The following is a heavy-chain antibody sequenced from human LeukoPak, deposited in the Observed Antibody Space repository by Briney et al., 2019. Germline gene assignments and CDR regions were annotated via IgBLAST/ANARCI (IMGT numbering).Heavy chain of an antibody. Sequence: PGGSLRLSCAASGFIFSTYNMNWVRQAPGKGLEWVSSISAGSNHILYADSVEGRFTISRENAKNSLYLQMDSLRAEDTAVYYCARRDSGGYCFDYWGQGTLVTVSS. D-gene: IGHD3-22*01. CDR2: ISAGSNHI. CDR1: GFIFSTYN. J-gene: IGHJ4*02. CDR3: ARRDSGGYCFDY. V-gene: IGHV3-21*06.